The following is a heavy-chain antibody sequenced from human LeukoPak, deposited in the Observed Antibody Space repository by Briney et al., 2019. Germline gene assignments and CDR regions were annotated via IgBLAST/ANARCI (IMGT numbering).Heavy chain of an antibody. V-gene: IGHV3-11*01. Sequence: GRSLRLSCAASGFTFSDYYMSWIRQAPGKGLEWVSYISSSGSTIYYADSVKGRFTISRDNAKNSLYLQMNSLRAEDTAVYYCARDDIVVVSYAFDIWGQGTTVTVSS. D-gene: IGHD2-15*01. CDR2: ISSSGSTI. J-gene: IGHJ3*02. CDR1: GFTFSDYY. CDR3: ARDDIVVVSYAFDI.